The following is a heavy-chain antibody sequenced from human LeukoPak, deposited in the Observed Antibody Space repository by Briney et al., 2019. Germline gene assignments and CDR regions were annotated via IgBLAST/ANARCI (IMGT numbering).Heavy chain of an antibody. CDR1: GFKFSMFH. Sequence: GGSLRLSCAASGFKFSMFHMTWVRQAPGKGLEWVANIKQDGSEAYYAESVRGRFTISRDNAKNSLYLQMNSLRAEDTSVYYCSNGIYDKSYWGQGTLVTVSS. CDR2: IKQDGSEA. D-gene: IGHD3-22*01. V-gene: IGHV3-7*01. J-gene: IGHJ4*02. CDR3: SNGIYDKSY.